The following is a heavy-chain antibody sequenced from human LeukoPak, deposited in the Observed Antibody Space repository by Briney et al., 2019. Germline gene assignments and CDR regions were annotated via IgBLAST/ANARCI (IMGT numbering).Heavy chain of an antibody. CDR2: IFPIFATA. D-gene: IGHD1-26*01. V-gene: IGHV1-69*13. CDR3: ARESGSYEAYFDY. CDR1: GGTFSSYA. Sequence: XVXVSCKASGGTFSSYAISWVRQAPGQGLEWMGRIFPIFATANYAQKFQGRVTITADESASTAYMELSSLRSEDTAVYYCARESGSYEAYFDYWGQGTLVTVSS. J-gene: IGHJ4*02.